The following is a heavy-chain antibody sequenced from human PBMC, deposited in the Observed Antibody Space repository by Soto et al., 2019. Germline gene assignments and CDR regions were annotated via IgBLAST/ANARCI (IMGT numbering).Heavy chain of an antibody. CDR1: GFTFSDHY. CDR2: ITGSATTM. J-gene: IGHJ4*02. CDR3: ARRTTSTSGPFDY. D-gene: IGHD2-2*01. V-gene: IGHV3-11*01. Sequence: GSLRLSCAASGFTFSDHYMSWIRQAPGKGLEWVSYITGSATTMYYADSVKGRFTISRDNAKNSLYLHKNTLRAEDTAVYYCARRTTSTSGPFDYWGQGILVTVSS.